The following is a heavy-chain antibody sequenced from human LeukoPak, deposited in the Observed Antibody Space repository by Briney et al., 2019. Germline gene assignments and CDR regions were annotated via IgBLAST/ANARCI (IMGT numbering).Heavy chain of an antibody. J-gene: IGHJ5*02. D-gene: IGHD3-22*01. CDR1: GRSITSHY. Sequence: SETLSLTCTVSGRSITSHYWTWIRQPPGKGLEWIGYIYYSGSTNYNPSLKSRFTISVDTSKNQFSLKLSSVTAADTAVYYCAEYYYDSSGYNDWFDPWGQGTLVTVSS. CDR2: IYYSGST. CDR3: AEYYYDSSGYNDWFDP. V-gene: IGHV4-59*11.